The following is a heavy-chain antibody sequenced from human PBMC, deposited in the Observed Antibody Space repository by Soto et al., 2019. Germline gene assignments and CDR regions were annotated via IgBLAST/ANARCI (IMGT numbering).Heavy chain of an antibody. CDR3: AIPLPKQQLVRGAFDH. CDR2: SIPVFGTA. CDR1: GGTFRNYA. Sequence: QVQLVQSGAEVKKPGSSVKLSCKTSGGTFRNYAINWVRQAPGQGLEWMGGSIPVFGTANYAQTFQGRFTITADESTSTAYMEHSSLRSEDTAVYYCAIPLPKQQLVRGAFDHWGHGTLVTVAS. D-gene: IGHD6-13*01. V-gene: IGHV1-69*01. J-gene: IGHJ4*01.